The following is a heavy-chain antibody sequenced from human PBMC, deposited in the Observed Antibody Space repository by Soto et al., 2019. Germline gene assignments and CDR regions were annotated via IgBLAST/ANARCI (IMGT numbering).Heavy chain of an antibody. CDR1: GYSFTNHW. J-gene: IGHJ6*02. D-gene: IGHD3-22*01. CDR2: TYPGDSDT. Sequence: LKISCKGSGYSFTNHWIGWVRQMPGKGLEWIGITYPGDSDTKYSPSFRGQVTISADRSISTAYLQWSSLKASDTAMYYCAAQTYDSSGYYDYYGLDVWGQGTTVAVSS. CDR3: AAQTYDSSGYYDYYGLDV. V-gene: IGHV5-51*01.